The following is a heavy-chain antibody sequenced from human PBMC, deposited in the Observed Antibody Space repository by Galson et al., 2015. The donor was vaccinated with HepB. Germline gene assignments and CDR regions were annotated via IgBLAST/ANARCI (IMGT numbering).Heavy chain of an antibody. CDR3: ARGSVVVPAAMYAFDI. CDR1: GGTFSSYA. D-gene: IGHD2-2*01. J-gene: IGHJ3*02. V-gene: IGHV1-69*13. Sequence: SVKVSCKASGGTFSSYAISWVRQAPGQGLEWMGGIIPIFGTANYAQKFQGRVTITADESTSTAYMELSSLRSEDTAVYYCARGSVVVPAAMYAFDIWGQGTMVTVSS. CDR2: IIPIFGTA.